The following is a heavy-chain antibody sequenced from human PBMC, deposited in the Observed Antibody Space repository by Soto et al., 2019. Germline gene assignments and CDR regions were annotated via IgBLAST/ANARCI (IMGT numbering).Heavy chain of an antibody. CDR2: ISYDGSNK. V-gene: IGHV3-30-3*01. D-gene: IGHD5-12*01. CDR3: ARAPGYSGYDGFDY. CDR1: GFTFSSYA. Sequence: GGSLRLSCAASGFTFSSYAMHWVRQAPGKGLEWVAVISYDGSNKYYADSVKGRFTISRDNSKNTLYLQMNSLRAEDTALYYCARAPGYSGYDGFDYWGQGTLVTVSS. J-gene: IGHJ4*02.